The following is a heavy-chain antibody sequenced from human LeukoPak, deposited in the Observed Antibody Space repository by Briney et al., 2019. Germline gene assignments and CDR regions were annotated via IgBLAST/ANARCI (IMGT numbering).Heavy chain of an antibody. D-gene: IGHD3-3*01. CDR2: MNPNSGNT. V-gene: IGHV1-8*02. CDR3: ARANRAYYDFWSGYYRNWFDP. CDR1: GGTFSSYA. Sequence: ASVKVSCKASGGTFSSYAISWVRQATGQGLEWMGWMNPNSGNTGYAQKFQGRVTMTRNTSISTAYMELSSLRSEDTAVYYCARANRAYYDFWSGYYRNWFDPWGQGTLVTVSS. J-gene: IGHJ5*02.